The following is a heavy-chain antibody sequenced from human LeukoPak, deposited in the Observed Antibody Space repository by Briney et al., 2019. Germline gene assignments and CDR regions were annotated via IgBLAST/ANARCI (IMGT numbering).Heavy chain of an antibody. V-gene: IGHV4-59*12. D-gene: IGHD6-13*01. J-gene: IGHJ5*02. Sequence: PSETLSLTCTVSGGSISSYYWSWIRQPPGKGLEWIGYIYYSGSTNYNPSLKSRVTISVDTSKNQFSLKLSSVTAADTAVYYCARGGTFIAAAGEVWFDPWGQGTLVTVSS. CDR2: IYYSGST. CDR3: ARGGTFIAAAGEVWFDP. CDR1: GGSISSYY.